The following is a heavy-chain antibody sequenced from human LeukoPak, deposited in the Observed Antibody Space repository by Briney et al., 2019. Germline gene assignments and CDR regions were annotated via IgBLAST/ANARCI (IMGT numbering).Heavy chain of an antibody. Sequence: PGRSLRLSCAASGFTVSSNYMSWVRQAPGKGLEWVSVIYSGGSTYYADSVKGRFTISRDNSKNTLYLQMNSLRAEDTAVYYCAKDLGFSGLGYAMDVWGQGTTVTVSS. J-gene: IGHJ6*02. V-gene: IGHV3-53*01. CDR1: GFTVSSNY. CDR2: IYSGGST. CDR3: AKDLGFSGLGYAMDV. D-gene: IGHD3-10*01.